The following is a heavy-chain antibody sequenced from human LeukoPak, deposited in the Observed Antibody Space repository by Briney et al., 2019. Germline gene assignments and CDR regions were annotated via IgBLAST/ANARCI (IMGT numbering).Heavy chain of an antibody. CDR1: GFTFSSYS. D-gene: IGHD2-2*01. CDR2: ISSSSSYI. J-gene: IGHJ4*02. CDR3: ARIPKYCSSTSCFDY. V-gene: IGHV3-21*01. Sequence: GGSLRLSCAASGFTFSSYSMNWVRQAPGKGLEWVSSISSSSSYIYYADSVKGRFTISRDNAKNSLYLQMNSLRAEDTAVYYCARIPKYCSSTSCFDYWGQGTLVTVSS.